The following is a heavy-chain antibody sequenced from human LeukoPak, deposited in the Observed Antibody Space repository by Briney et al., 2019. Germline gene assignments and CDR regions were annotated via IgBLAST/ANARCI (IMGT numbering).Heavy chain of an antibody. CDR1: GFTFSSYA. J-gene: IGHJ6*02. V-gene: IGHV3-23*01. CDR2: ISGSGGST. CDR3: AKSSSPYYYYYGMDV. Sequence: PGGSLRLSCAASGFTFSSYAMSWVRQAPGKGLEWVSAISGSGGSTYYADSVKGRFTISRDNSKNTLYLQMNSLRAEDTAVYYCAKSSSPYYYYYGMDVWGQGTTVTVSS.